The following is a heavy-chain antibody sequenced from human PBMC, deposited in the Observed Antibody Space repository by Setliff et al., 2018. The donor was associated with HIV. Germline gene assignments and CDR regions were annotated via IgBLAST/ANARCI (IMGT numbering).Heavy chain of an antibody. CDR2: IDYSGST. D-gene: IGHD3-16*01. V-gene: IGHV4-34*01. Sequence: SETLSLTCAVYGGSFSGHFWGWFRQPPGKGLEWIGEIDYSGSTNYNPSLKSRVTMSADTSKNQFSLNLSSVTAADTAFYYCATFSPRDAFDIWGQGTMVTVSS. CDR3: ATFSPRDAFDI. CDR1: GGSFSGHF. J-gene: IGHJ3*02.